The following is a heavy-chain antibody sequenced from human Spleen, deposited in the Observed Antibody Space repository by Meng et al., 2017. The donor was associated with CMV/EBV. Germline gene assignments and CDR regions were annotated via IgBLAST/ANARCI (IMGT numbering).Heavy chain of an antibody. CDR1: GYTFTGYY. CDR2: INPNSGGT. D-gene: IGHD6-13*01. J-gene: IGHJ6*02. CDR3: ARVIAAAGNYYYYGMDV. Sequence: ASVKVSCKASGYTFTGYYMHWVRQAPGQGLEWMGWINPNSGGTNYAQKFQGRVTMTRDTSISTAYMELSRLRSDDTAVYYCARVIAAAGNYYYYGMDVWGQGTTVTVSS. V-gene: IGHV1-2*02.